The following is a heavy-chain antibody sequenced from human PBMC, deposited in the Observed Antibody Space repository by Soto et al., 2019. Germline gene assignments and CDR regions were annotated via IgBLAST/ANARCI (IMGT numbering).Heavy chain of an antibody. D-gene: IGHD2-15*01. Sequence: GASVKVSCKASGYTFTSYYMHWVRQAPGQGLEWMGIINPSGGSTSYAQKFQGRVTMTRDTSTSTVYMGLSSLRSEDTAVYYCARGQATPYRSLYYFDYWGQGTLVTVSS. J-gene: IGHJ4*02. V-gene: IGHV1-46*01. CDR1: GYTFTSYY. CDR3: ARGQATPYRSLYYFDY. CDR2: INPSGGST.